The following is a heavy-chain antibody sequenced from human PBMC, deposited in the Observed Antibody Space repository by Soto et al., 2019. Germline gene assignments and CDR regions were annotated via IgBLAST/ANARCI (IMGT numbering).Heavy chain of an antibody. CDR3: AREMTTDDNYGMDV. CDR1: GFTFSDYY. J-gene: IGHJ6*02. CDR2: ISSSGSTI. V-gene: IGHV3-11*01. D-gene: IGHD4-4*01. Sequence: PGGSLRLSCAASGFTFSDYYMSWIRQAPGKGLEWVSYISSSGSTIYYADSVKGRFTISRDNAKNSLYLQMNSLRAEDTAVYYCAREMTTDDNYGMDVWGQGTTVTVSS.